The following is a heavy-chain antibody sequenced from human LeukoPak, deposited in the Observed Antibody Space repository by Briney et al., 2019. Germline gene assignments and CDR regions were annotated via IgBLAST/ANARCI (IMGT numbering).Heavy chain of an antibody. CDR3: ARLLNNDNAGDPDTFDM. D-gene: IGHD4-17*01. CDR2: ISYSGGT. Sequence: PSETLSLTCSASGGSISRHYWSWSRQPPGKGLEWIAYISYSGGTRYNPSVQSRVTMSLDTSKTHFYLKLPSVTAADTAMYYCARLLNNDNAGDPDTFDMWGPGTMVTVSS. CDR1: GGSISRHY. V-gene: IGHV4-59*08. J-gene: IGHJ3*02.